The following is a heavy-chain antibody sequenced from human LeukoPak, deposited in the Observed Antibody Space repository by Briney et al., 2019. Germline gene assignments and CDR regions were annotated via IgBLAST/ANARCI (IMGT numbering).Heavy chain of an antibody. D-gene: IGHD1-1*01. V-gene: IGHV1-69*05. J-gene: IGHJ3*02. CDR3: ARETGTTGGAFDI. Sequence: SVKVSCKASGGTFSSYAISWVRQAPGQGLECMGGIIPIFGTANYAQKFQGRVTITTDESTSTAYMELSSLRSEDTAVYYCARETGTTGGAFDIWGQGTMVTVSS. CDR2: IIPIFGTA. CDR1: GGTFSSYA.